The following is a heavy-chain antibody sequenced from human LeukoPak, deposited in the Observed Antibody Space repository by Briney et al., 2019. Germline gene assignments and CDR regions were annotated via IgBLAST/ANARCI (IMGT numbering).Heavy chain of an antibody. J-gene: IGHJ2*01. CDR1: GGSISSYY. V-gene: IGHV4-59*01. Sequence: PSETLSLTCTVSGGSISSYYWSWIRQPPGKGLEWIGYMYSSESTKYNPSLKSRVTISVDTSGNQFSLKLTSLTAADTAVYYCARGSPLDWYFGLWGRGTLVTVSS. CDR2: MYSSEST. CDR3: ARGSPLDWYFGL.